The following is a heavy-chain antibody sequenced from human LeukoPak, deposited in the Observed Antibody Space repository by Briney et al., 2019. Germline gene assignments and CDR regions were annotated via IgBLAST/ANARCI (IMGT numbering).Heavy chain of an antibody. CDR3: ASTNYGDYRFDC. J-gene: IGHJ4*02. D-gene: IGHD4-17*01. Sequence: SETLSLTCTVSGGSISSSSYYWGWIRQPPGKGLEWIGSIYYSGSTYYNPSLKSRVTISVYTSKNQFSLKLSSVAAADTAVYYCASTNYGDYRFDCWGQGTLVTVSS. CDR2: IYYSGST. CDR1: GGSISSSSYY. V-gene: IGHV4-39*01.